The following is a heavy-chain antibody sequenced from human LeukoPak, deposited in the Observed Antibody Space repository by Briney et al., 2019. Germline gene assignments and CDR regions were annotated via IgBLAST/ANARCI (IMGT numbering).Heavy chain of an antibody. D-gene: IGHD5-24*01. CDR2: IIPIFGTA. Sequence: ASVKVSCKASGGTFSSYAISWVRQAPGQGLEWMGGIIPIFGTANYAQKFQGRVTITADESTSTAYMELSSLRSEVTAVYYCARFGRRDGYNYFDYWGQGTLVTVSS. CDR1: GGTFSSYA. V-gene: IGHV1-69*13. J-gene: IGHJ4*02. CDR3: ARFGRRDGYNYFDY.